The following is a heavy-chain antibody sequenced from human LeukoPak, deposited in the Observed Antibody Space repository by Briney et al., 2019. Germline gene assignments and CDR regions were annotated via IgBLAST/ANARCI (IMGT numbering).Heavy chain of an antibody. CDR2: IKQDGSEK. D-gene: IGHD3-3*01. CDR1: GFTFSSDW. CDR3: ARDLHYYDFWSGYSFYFDY. V-gene: IGHV3-7*01. J-gene: IGHJ4*02. Sequence: PGGSLRLSCAASGFTFSSDWMSWVRQAPGKGREWVANIKQDGSEKYYVDSVKGRFTISRDNAKNSLYLQMNSLRAEDTAVYYCARDLHYYDFWSGYSFYFDYWGQGTLVTVSS.